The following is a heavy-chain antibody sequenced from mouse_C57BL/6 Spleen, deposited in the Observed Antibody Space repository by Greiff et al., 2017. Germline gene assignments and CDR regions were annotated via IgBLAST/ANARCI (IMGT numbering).Heavy chain of an antibody. CDR3: ARHGNYYGSRYYFDY. D-gene: IGHD1-1*01. V-gene: IGHV1-62-2*01. Sequence: QVQLKQSGAELVKPGASVKLSCKASGYTFTESTIHWVKQRSGQGLEWIGWFYPGSGSIKYNEKFTGKATLAADKSSSTVYMELSRLTSEDSAVYFCARHGNYYGSRYYFDYWGQGTTLTVSS. J-gene: IGHJ2*01. CDR1: GYTFTEST. CDR2: FYPGSGSI.